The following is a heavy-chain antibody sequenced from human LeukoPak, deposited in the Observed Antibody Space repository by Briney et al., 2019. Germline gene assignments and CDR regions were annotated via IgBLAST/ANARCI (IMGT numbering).Heavy chain of an antibody. CDR2: VFYSGST. CDR3: ARLGLITIFGVGMAAFDI. V-gene: IGHV4-39*01. CDR1: GGSISSSSYY. Sequence: PSETLSLTCTVSGGSISSSSYYWGWIRQPPGKGLEWIGSVFYSGSTYYNPSLKSRVTVSLDTSKNQFSLKLSSVTAADTAVYYCARLGLITIFGVGMAAFDIWGQGTMVTVSS. J-gene: IGHJ3*02. D-gene: IGHD3-3*01.